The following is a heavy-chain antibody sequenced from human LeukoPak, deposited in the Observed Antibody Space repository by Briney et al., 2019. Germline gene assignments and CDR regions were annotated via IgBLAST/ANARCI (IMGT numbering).Heavy chain of an antibody. CDR1: GFTFSDYY. Sequence: KPGGSLRLSCAASGFTFSDYYMSWIRQAPGKGLEWVSSISSSSTYIYYADSLKGRFTISRDNANNSLYLQMNSLRAEDTAVYYCAREIVGAIGHDYYYYYMDVWGKGTTVTVSS. CDR2: ISSSSTYI. V-gene: IGHV3-11*06. D-gene: IGHD1-26*01. J-gene: IGHJ6*03. CDR3: AREIVGAIGHDYYYYYMDV.